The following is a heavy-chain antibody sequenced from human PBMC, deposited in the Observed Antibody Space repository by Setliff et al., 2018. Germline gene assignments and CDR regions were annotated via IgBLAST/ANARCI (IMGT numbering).Heavy chain of an antibody. D-gene: IGHD3-3*01. J-gene: IGHJ5*02. CDR2: ISGGDGNT. V-gene: IGHV1-3*01. Sequence: ASVKVSCKASGYTFSDYGISWVRLAPGHGLEWMGWISGGDGNTKYSQKFQDRLTITRDTSATTGYMELSSLRSEDTAVYYCARLQATFGVFKDGDWFDPWGQGTLVTVSS. CDR3: ARLQATFGVFKDGDWFDP. CDR1: GYTFSDYG.